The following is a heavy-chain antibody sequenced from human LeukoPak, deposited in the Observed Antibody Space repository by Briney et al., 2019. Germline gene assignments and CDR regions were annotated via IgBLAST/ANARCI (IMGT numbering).Heavy chain of an antibody. CDR3: ARTDCSSTSCYELGAFDI. Sequence: AASVKVSCKASGGTFSSYAISWVRQAPGQGLEWMGGIIPIFGTANYAQKFQGRVTITTDESTSTAYMELSSLRSEDTAVYYCARTDCSSTSCYELGAFDIWGQGTMVTVSS. CDR2: IIPIFGTA. V-gene: IGHV1-69*05. D-gene: IGHD2-2*01. J-gene: IGHJ3*02. CDR1: GGTFSSYA.